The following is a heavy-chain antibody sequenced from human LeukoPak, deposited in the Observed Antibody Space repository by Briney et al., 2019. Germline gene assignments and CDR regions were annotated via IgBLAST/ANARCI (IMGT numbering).Heavy chain of an antibody. CDR1: GFTFSSYG. J-gene: IGHJ6*02. CDR2: ISYDGSNK. V-gene: IGHV3-30*18. CDR3: AKAPTTVTTDYYGMDV. Sequence: GRSLRLSCAASGFTFSSYGMHWVRQAPGKGLEWVAVISYDGSNKYYADSVKGRFTISRDNSKNTPYLQMNSLRAEDTAVYYCAKAPTTVTTDYYGMDVWGQGTTVTVSS. D-gene: IGHD4-17*01.